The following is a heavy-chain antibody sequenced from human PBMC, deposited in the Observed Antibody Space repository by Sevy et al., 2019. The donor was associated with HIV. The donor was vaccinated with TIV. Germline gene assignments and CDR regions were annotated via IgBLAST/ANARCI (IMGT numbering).Heavy chain of an antibody. V-gene: IGHV3-30*02. CDR3: AKDLAGPGRRYFDY. D-gene: IGHD6-13*01. J-gene: IGHJ4*02. CDR2: IRYDGSDK. Sequence: GGSLRLSCTASGFTFSNFGMHWVRQVPGKGLEWVTFIRYDGSDKYYAASVKGRFTISRDDSKNTFYLQMDSLRAEDTAIYYCAKDLAGPGRRYFDYWGQGTLVIVSS. CDR1: GFTFSNFG.